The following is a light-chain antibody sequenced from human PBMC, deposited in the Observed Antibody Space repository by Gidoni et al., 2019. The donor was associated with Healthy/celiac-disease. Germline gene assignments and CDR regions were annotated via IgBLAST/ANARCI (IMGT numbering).Light chain of an antibody. Sequence: SYELTPPPSVSVSPGQTASITCSGDKLGDKYACWYQQKPGQSPVLVIYQDSKRPSGIPARFSGSNSGNTATLTLSGTQAMDEADYYCQAWDSSTVVFGGGTKLTVL. CDR3: QAWDSSTVV. J-gene: IGLJ2*01. CDR1: KLGDKY. V-gene: IGLV3-1*01. CDR2: QDS.